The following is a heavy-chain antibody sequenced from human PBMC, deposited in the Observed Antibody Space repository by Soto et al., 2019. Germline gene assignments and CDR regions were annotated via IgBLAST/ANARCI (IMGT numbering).Heavy chain of an antibody. D-gene: IGHD3-22*01. V-gene: IGHV4-34*01. CDR2: INHSGST. CDR1: VGSFSGYY. J-gene: IGHJ5*02. Sequence: PSETLSLTGAVCVGSFSGYYWSWIRQTPGKGLEWSGEINHSGSTNYNPSLKSRVTISVDTSKNQFSLKLSSVTAADTAVYYCARGPLLQVVFMSRNWFEPCGQGPLVTVSS. CDR3: ARGPLLQVVFMSRNWFEP.